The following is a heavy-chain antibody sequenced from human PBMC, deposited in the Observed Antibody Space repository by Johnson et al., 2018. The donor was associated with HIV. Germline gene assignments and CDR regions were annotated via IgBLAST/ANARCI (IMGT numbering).Heavy chain of an antibody. J-gene: IGHJ3*02. CDR2: ISYDGSNK. V-gene: IGHV3-30-3*01. Sequence: QMLLVESGGGVVQPGGSLRLSCAASGFTFSSYAMHWVRQAPGKGLEWVAVISYDGSNKYYADSVKGRFTISRDNSKNTLYLQMNSLRAEDTAVYYCARDPGNGGRPFDAFDSWGQGTMVTVSS. CDR3: ARDPGNGGRPFDAFDS. CDR1: GFTFSSYA. D-gene: IGHD4-23*01.